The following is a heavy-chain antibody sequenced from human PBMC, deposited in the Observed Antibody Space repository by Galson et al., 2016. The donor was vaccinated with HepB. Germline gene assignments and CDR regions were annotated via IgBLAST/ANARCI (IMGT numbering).Heavy chain of an antibody. CDR2: IIPMYGTV. CDR3: SSDSPRISGVLTRHYGMDV. Sequence: SVKVSCKASGGTFSSDAITWVRQAPGHRLEWMGQIIPMYGTVNYAQNFKGRVTISADKYTSTAYMELSSLRSDDTALYYCSSDSPRISGVLTRHYGMDVWGQGTTVTVSS. D-gene: IGHD3-3*01. V-gene: IGHV1-69*06. J-gene: IGHJ6*02. CDR1: GGTFSSDA.